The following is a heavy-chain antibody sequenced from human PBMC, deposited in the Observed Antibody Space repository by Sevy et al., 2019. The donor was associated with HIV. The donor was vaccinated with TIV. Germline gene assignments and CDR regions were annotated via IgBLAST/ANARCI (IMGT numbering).Heavy chain of an antibody. D-gene: IGHD3-22*01. V-gene: IGHV3-21*01. CDR3: AGSSGYYFRFDF. Sequence: GGSLRLSCTGSGFSFSNYNMNWVRQAPGKGPEWVSSMSSGSDHIYYADSVKGGFTVSRDNAKNSLYLQMDSLRAGDTAVYYCAGSSGYYFRFDFWGLGSLVTVSS. CDR2: MSSGSDHI. J-gene: IGHJ4*02. CDR1: GFSFSNYN.